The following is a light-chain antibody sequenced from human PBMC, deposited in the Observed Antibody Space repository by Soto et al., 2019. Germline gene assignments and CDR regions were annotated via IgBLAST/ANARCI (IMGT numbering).Light chain of an antibody. J-gene: IGKJ4*01. Sequence: DIVMMQSQVSLAVTPEEPAFISCRSSQSRLRSDGYSSLDWYRQKSGQSPQLLIHLGSVRASGVPDRFSASGSGTDFTLKISRVEAEDVGVYFGMQARQAPPTFGGGTKVEL. CDR1: QSRLRSDGYSS. CDR3: MQARQAPPT. CDR2: LGS. V-gene: IGKV2-28*01.